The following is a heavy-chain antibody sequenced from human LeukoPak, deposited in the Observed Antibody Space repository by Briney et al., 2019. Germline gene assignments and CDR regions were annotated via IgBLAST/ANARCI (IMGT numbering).Heavy chain of an antibody. CDR2: INPNSGGT. D-gene: IGHD1-20*01. CDR3: ARDNWKSDSFDY. CDR1: GYTFTGYY. Sequence: ASVKVSCKASGYTFTGYYMHWVRQAPGQGLEWMGWINPNSGGTNYAQKFQGRVTMTRDTSISTAYMELSRLRSDDTAVYYCARDNWKSDSFDYWGQGTLVTVSS. V-gene: IGHV1-2*02. J-gene: IGHJ4*02.